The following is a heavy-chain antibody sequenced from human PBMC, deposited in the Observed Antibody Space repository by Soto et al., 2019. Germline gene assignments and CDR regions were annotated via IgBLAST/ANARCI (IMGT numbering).Heavy chain of an antibody. D-gene: IGHD3-22*01. CDR2: VYYSGTT. J-gene: IGHJ4*02. CDR3: ARQSYDSSDYFDY. CDR1: GDSISSSTYY. V-gene: IGHV4-39*01. Sequence: SETLSLTCTVSGDSISSSTYYWGWIRQPPGKGLEWIGSVYYSGTTYYNPSLNSRVTISVDTSRIHFSLKLISMTAGDTAVYYCARQSYDSSDYFDYWGQGTLVTVSS.